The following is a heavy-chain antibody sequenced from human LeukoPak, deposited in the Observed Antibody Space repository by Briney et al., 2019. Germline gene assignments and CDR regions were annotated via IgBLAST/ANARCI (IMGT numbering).Heavy chain of an antibody. D-gene: IGHD3-16*02. J-gene: IGHJ3*02. CDR1: GGTFSSYA. V-gene: IGHV1-69*06. CDR2: IIPIFGTA. CDR3: ARDLYDYVWGSYPSRAFDI. Sequence: ASVKVSCKASGGTFSSYAISWVRQAPGQGLEWMGGIIPIFGTANYAQKFQGRVTMTEDTSTDTAYMELSSLRSEDTAVYYCARDLYDYVWGSYPSRAFDIWGQGTMVTVSS.